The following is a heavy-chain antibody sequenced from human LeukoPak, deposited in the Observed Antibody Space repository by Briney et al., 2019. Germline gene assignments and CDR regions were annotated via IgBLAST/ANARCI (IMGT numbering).Heavy chain of an antibody. V-gene: IGHV3-30*02. CDR3: AKAAMVRGVTYHYYYMDV. Sequence: GGSLRLSCAASGFTFSSYGMSWVRQAPGKGLEWVAFIRYDGSNKYYADSVKGRFTISRDNSKNTLYLQMNSLRAEDTAVYYCAKAAMVRGVTYHYYYMDVWGKGTTVTISS. J-gene: IGHJ6*03. CDR1: GFTFSSYG. CDR2: IRYDGSNK. D-gene: IGHD3-10*01.